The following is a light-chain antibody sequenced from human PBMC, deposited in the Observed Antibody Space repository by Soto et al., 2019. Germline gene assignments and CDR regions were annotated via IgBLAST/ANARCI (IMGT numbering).Light chain of an antibody. CDR2: KVS. V-gene: IGKV2-30*01. CDR1: QSLVYTDGNTY. J-gene: IGKJ3*01. Sequence: DVVMTQSPLSLPVTLGQPASISCRSSQSLVYTDGNTYLNWFQQRPGQSPRRLIYKVSNGDSGVPERFSGSGSGTDFTLKISRVEAEDVAVYYCMQGTHWPFTFGPGTKVYIK. CDR3: MQGTHWPFT.